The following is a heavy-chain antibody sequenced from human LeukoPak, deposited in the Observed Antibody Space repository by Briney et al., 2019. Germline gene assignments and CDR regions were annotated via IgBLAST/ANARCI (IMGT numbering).Heavy chain of an antibody. J-gene: IGHJ4*02. V-gene: IGHV3-30*18. CDR1: GFTFSSYG. CDR3: AKGSFGLQIDY. Sequence: GRSLRLSCAASGFTFSSYGMHWVRQAPGKGLEWVAVISYDGSNKYYADSVKGRFTISRDNSKNTLYLQMNSLRAEGTAVYYCAKGSFGLQIDYWGQGTLVTVSS. CDR2: ISYDGSNK. D-gene: IGHD5-24*01.